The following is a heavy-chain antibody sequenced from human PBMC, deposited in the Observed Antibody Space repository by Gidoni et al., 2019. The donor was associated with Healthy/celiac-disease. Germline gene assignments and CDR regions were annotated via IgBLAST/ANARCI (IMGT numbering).Heavy chain of an antibody. D-gene: IGHD6-6*01. Sequence: QVQLQQWGAGLLKPSETLSLTCAVYGGSFSGYYWSWIRQPPGKGLEWIGEINHSGSTNYNPSLKSRVTISVDTSKNQFSLKLSSVTAADTAVYYCARYSSSSSYYYYYMDVWGKGTTVTVSS. CDR3: ARYSSSSSYYYYYMDV. CDR2: INHSGST. V-gene: IGHV4-34*01. CDR1: GGSFSGYY. J-gene: IGHJ6*03.